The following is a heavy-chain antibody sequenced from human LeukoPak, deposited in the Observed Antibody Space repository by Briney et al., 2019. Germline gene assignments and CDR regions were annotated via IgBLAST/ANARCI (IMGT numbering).Heavy chain of an antibody. Sequence: SETLSLTCAVSVYSISSGYYWGWIRQPPGKGLEWIGSIYHSGSTYYNPSLKSRVTISVDTSKNQFSLKLSSVTAADTAVYYCARNYDIWGGFDPWGQGTLVTVSS. J-gene: IGHJ5*02. V-gene: IGHV4-38-2*01. CDR1: VYSISSGYY. CDR3: ARNYDIWGGFDP. D-gene: IGHD3-9*01. CDR2: IYHSGST.